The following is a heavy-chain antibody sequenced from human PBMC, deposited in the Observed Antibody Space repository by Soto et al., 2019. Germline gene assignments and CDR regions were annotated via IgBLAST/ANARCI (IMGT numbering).Heavy chain of an antibody. CDR2: FDPEDGET. D-gene: IGHD1-26*01. J-gene: IGHJ4*02. CDR3: ATTRIVGATGSFDY. CDR1: GYTLTELS. Sequence: GASVKVSCKVSGYTLTELSMHWVRQAPGKGLEWMGGFDPEDGETIYAQKFQGRVTMTEDTSTDTAYMELSSLRSEDTAVYHCATTRIVGATGSFDYWGQGTLVTVSS. V-gene: IGHV1-24*01.